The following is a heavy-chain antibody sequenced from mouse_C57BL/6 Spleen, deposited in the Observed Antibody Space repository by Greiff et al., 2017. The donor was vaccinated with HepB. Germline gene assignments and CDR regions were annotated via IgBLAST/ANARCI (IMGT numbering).Heavy chain of an antibody. D-gene: IGHD2-1*01. J-gene: IGHJ1*03. CDR2: INPNYGTT. Sequence: VHVKQSGPELVKPGASVKISCKASGYSFTDYNMNWVKQSNGKSLEWIGVINPNYGTTSYNQKFKGKATLTVDQSSSTAYMQLNSLTSEDSAVYYCARGGYGNWWYFDVWGTGTTVTVSS. V-gene: IGHV1-39*01. CDR3: ARGGYGNWWYFDV. CDR1: GYSFTDYN.